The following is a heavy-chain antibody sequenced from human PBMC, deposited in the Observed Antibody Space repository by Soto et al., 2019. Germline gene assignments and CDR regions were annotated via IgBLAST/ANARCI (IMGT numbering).Heavy chain of an antibody. CDR3: AREQWLVQHYYYGMDV. J-gene: IGHJ6*02. CDR1: GYTLTELS. Sequence: ASVKVSCKVSGYTLTELSMHWVRQAPGKGLEWMGGFDPEDGETIYAQKFQGRVTMTTDTSTSTAYMELRSLRSDDTAVYYCAREQWLVQHYYYGMDVWGQGATVTVSS. CDR2: FDPEDGET. V-gene: IGHV1-24*01. D-gene: IGHD6-19*01.